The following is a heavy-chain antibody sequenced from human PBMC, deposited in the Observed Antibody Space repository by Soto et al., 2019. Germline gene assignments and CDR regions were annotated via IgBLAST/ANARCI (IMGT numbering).Heavy chain of an antibody. CDR2: INHSGST. D-gene: IGHD3-10*01. J-gene: IGHJ6*02. Sequence: PSDTLSLTCAVYGGSFSGYYWSWIRQPPGKGLEWIGEINHSGSTNYNPSLKSRVTISVDTSKNQFSLKLSSVTAADTAVYYCARTRGVLLWFGELNYYYGMDVWGQGTTVTVSS. V-gene: IGHV4-34*01. CDR3: ARTRGVLLWFGELNYYYGMDV. CDR1: GGSFSGYY.